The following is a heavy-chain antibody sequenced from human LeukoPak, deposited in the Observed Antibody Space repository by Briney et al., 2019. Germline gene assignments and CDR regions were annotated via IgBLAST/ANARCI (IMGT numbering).Heavy chain of an antibody. V-gene: IGHV3-21*04. J-gene: IGHJ4*02. D-gene: IGHD1-26*01. CDR1: GFTFSNYN. Sequence: KTGGSLRLSCAASGFTFSNYNMNWVRQAPGKGLEWVSSISSTSFYIYYADSVKGRFTISRDTSKNTLYLQMNSLGAEDTAVYYCTKYISRGSRQYDYWGQGALVTVSS. CDR2: ISSTSFYI. CDR3: TKYISRGSRQYDY.